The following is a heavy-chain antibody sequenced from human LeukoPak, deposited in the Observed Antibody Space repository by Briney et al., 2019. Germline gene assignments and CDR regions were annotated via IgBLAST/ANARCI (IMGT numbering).Heavy chain of an antibody. CDR3: ARDYGGHGEYFDY. V-gene: IGHV3-48*02. J-gene: IGHJ4*02. D-gene: IGHD4-23*01. CDR2: ISASSTTI. Sequence: GGSLRLSCAASGFTFGNYNVNWVRQAPGKGLEWVSYISASSTTIYYADSVKGRFTTSRDNAKNSVYLQMNSLRDEDTAVYYCARDYGGHGEYFDYWGQGTLVTVSS. CDR1: GFTFGNYN.